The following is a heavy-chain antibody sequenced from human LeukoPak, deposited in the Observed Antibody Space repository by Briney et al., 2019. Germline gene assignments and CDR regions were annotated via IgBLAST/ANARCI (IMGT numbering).Heavy chain of an antibody. V-gene: IGHV1-18*01. J-gene: IGHJ4*02. CDR2: ISTYNGNT. CDR3: AREGVAGNHQYYFDN. CDR1: GYIFTGDY. D-gene: IGHD6-19*01. Sequence: ASVKVSCKASGYIFTGDYIHWVREAPGQGLEGRGWISTYNGNTKYAQKLQGRVTTTTDTSTSTAYMELRSLRSDDTAVYYCAREGVAGNHQYYFDNWGQGTLVTVSS.